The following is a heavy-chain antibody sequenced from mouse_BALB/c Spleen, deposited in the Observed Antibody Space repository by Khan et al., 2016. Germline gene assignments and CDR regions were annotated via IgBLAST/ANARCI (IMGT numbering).Heavy chain of an antibody. D-gene: IGHD1-1*01. V-gene: IGHV10-1*02. CDR3: VRDAYYPYALDY. J-gene: IGHJ4*01. CDR2: IRSKSNNFAT. Sequence: EVQLVESGGGLVQPKGSLKLSCAASGFTFKTYAMNWVRQAPGKGLEWIARIRSKSNNFATYYADSVKDRFTISRDDSQNMLSLHMNTLQTEDTAMYYCVRDAYYPYALDYWGQGTSVTVSS. CDR1: GFTFKTYA.